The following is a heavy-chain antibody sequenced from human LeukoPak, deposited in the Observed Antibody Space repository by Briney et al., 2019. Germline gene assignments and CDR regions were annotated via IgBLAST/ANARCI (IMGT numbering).Heavy chain of an antibody. D-gene: IGHD3-22*01. Sequence: PSETLSLTCTVSGGSISSYYWSWMRQPPGKGLEWIGYIYTSGSTNYNPSLKSRVTISVDTSKNQFSLKLSSVTAADTAVYYCARYYYDSSGRQSGAFDIWGQGTMVTVSS. V-gene: IGHV4-4*09. CDR1: GGSISSYY. CDR3: ARYYYDSSGRQSGAFDI. J-gene: IGHJ3*02. CDR2: IYTSGST.